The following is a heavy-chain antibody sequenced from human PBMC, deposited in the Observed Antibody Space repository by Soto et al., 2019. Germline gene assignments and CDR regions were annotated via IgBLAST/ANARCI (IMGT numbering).Heavy chain of an antibody. D-gene: IGHD6-19*01. CDR2: IWYDGSNK. CDR3: ARDQGVGGWSFFDL. Sequence: QVQLVESGGGVVQPGRSRRLSCAASGFTFSSYGMHWVRQAPGKGLEWVAVIWYDGSNKYYADSVQGRFTISRDNSKNRLYLQMNSLRAEDTAVYYCARDQGVGGWSFFDLWGRGTLVTVSS. J-gene: IGHJ2*01. V-gene: IGHV3-33*01. CDR1: GFTFSSYG.